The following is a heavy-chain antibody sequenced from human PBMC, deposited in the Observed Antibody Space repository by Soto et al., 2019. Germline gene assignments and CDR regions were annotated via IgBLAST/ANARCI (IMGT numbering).Heavy chain of an antibody. J-gene: IGHJ4*02. Sequence: GSLRLSCAASGFNFNIYAMSWVRQAPGRGLECVSGISGNGGVAYYADSVKGRFTISRDNSKNTLNLQMNGLRAEDTAVYFCARDDARYDVLTAFYFDQWGQGTPV. CDR1: GFNFNIYA. CDR3: ARDDARYDVLTAFYFDQ. CDR2: ISGNGGVA. V-gene: IGHV3-23*01. D-gene: IGHD3-9*01.